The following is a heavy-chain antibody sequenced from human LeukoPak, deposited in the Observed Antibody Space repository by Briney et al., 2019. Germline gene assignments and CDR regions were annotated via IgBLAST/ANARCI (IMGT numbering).Heavy chain of an antibody. D-gene: IGHD1-26*01. J-gene: IGHJ4*02. CDR3: ARDREWELADY. CDR2: ISSSSSYI. V-gene: IGHV3-21*01. CDR1: GFTFSSYS. Sequence: GGSLRLSCAASGFTFSSYSMNWVRQAPGKGLEWVSSISSSSSYISYADSVKGRFTISRDNAKNSLYLQMNSLRAEDTAVYYCARDREWELADYWGQGTLVTVSS.